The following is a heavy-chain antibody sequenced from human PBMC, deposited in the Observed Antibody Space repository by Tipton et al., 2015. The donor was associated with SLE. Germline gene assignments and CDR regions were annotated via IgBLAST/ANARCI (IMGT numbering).Heavy chain of an antibody. D-gene: IGHD6-6*01. Sequence: TLSLTCTVSGGSISSSSYYWGWIRQPPGKGLEWIGSIYYSGSTNYNPSLKSRVTISVDTSKNQFSLKLSSVTAADTAVYYCARVRDSSSAGLDYWGQGTLVTVSS. CDR2: IYYSGST. V-gene: IGHV4-39*01. CDR3: ARVRDSSSAGLDY. J-gene: IGHJ4*02. CDR1: GGSISSSSYY.